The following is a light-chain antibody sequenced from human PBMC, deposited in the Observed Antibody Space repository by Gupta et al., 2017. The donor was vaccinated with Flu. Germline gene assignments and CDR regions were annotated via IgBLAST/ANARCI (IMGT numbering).Light chain of an antibody. V-gene: IGLV4-69*01. J-gene: IGLJ3*02. CDR2: VNSDGSH. CDR1: SGHSKYA. CDR3: QTWDTGPWV. Sequence: QLVLTQSPSASASLGASVRLTCTLSSGHSKYAIAWLQQQPQKGPRYLMKVNSDGSHNKGNGISDRFSGSSSGAERYLTISSLQSDDEADYYCQTWDTGPWVFGGGTKLTVL.